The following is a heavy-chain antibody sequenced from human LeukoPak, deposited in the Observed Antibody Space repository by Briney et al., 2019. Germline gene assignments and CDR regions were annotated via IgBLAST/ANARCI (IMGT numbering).Heavy chain of an antibody. CDR2: ISGSGGST. V-gene: IGHV3-23*01. Sequence: GGSLRLSCAASGFTFSGYAMSWVRQAPGKGLEWVSAISGSGGSTYYADSVKGRFTISRDNSKNTLYLQMNSLRAEDTAVYYCTTAFSSSGYYYFGYWGQGTLVTVSS. J-gene: IGHJ4*02. D-gene: IGHD3-22*01. CDR3: TTAFSSSGYYYFGY. CDR1: GFTFSGYA.